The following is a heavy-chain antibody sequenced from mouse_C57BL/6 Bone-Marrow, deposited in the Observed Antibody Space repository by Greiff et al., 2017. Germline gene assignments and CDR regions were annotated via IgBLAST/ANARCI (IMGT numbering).Heavy chain of an antibody. V-gene: IGHV5-4*01. J-gene: IGHJ4*01. Sequence: DVMLVESGGGLVKPGGSLKLSCAASGFTFSSYAMSWVRQTPEKRLEWVATISDGGSYTYYPDNVKGRFTISRDNAKNNLYLQISHLKSEDTAMYYCARDRLLRYLYAMDYWGQGTSVTVSS. CDR3: ARDRLLRYLYAMDY. CDR2: ISDGGSYT. CDR1: GFTFSSYA. D-gene: IGHD1-1*01.